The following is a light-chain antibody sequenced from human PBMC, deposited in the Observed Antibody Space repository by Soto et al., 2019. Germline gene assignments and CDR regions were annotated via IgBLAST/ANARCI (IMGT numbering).Light chain of an antibody. V-gene: IGLV4-60*03. CDR1: SGYSSYI. Sequence: QAVVTQSSSASASLGSSVNLTCTLSSGYSSYIIAWHQQQPGKAPRYLMKVEGSGTYNKGSGVPDRFSGSSSGAERYLTISNLQSEDEADYYCETWDINSWVFGGGTKLTVL. CDR3: ETWDINSWV. CDR2: VEGSGTY. J-gene: IGLJ3*02.